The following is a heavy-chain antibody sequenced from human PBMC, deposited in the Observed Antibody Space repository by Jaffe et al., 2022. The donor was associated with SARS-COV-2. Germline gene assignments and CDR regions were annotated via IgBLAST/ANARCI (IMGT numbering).Heavy chain of an antibody. V-gene: IGHV1-69*06. CDR2: IIPIFGAT. Sequence: QVQLVQSGAEVKKPGSSVKVSCKASGGTFSTYGLSWVRQAPGQGPEWMGGIIPIFGATKYAQKFQGRVTITADTSTNTTYMELSSLRSEDTALYYCAKIRDIGDYVLHGGAFDIWGQGTPVTVSS. CDR1: GGTFSTYG. J-gene: IGHJ3*02. CDR3: AKIRDIGDYVLHGGAFDI. D-gene: IGHD2-15*01.